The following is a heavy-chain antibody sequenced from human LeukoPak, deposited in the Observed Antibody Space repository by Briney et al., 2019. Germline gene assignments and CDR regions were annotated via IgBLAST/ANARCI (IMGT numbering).Heavy chain of an antibody. D-gene: IGHD5-18*01. CDR3: ATQPESGYSYGNDY. Sequence: NTSETLSLTCTVSGGSISSSSYYWGWIRQPPGKGLEWIGSIYYSGSTYYNPSLKSRVTISVDTSKNQFSLKLSSVTAADTAVYYCATQPESGYSYGNDYWGQGTLVTVSS. CDR1: GGSISSSSYY. J-gene: IGHJ4*02. V-gene: IGHV4-39*01. CDR2: IYYSGST.